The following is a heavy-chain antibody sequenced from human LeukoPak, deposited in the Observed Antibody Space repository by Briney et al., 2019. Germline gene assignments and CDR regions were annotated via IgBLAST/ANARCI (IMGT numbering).Heavy chain of an antibody. V-gene: IGHV3-30*18. CDR2: ISYDGSNK. J-gene: IGHJ2*01. CDR3: AKPVEMATQGDLGWYFDL. Sequence: PGGSLRLSCVASGFSLSDYYMSWIRQAPGKGLEWVAVISYDGSNKYYADSVKGRFTISRDNSKNTLYLQMNSLRAEDTAVYYCAKPVEMATQGDLGWYFDLWGRGTLVTVSS. CDR1: GFSLSDYY. D-gene: IGHD5-24*01.